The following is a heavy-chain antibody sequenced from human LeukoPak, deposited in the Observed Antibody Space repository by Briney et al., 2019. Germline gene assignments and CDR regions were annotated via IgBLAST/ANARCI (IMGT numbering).Heavy chain of an antibody. CDR1: GGSISSYY. V-gene: IGHV4-59*01. CDR2: IYYSGST. D-gene: IGHD3-9*01. J-gene: IGHJ4*02. Sequence: KPSETLSLTCTVSGGSISSYYWSWIRQPPGKGLEGIGYIYYSGSTNYNPSLKSRVTISVDTSKNQFSLKLSSVTAADTAVYYCARTFDWLSPFDYWGQGTLVTVSS. CDR3: ARTFDWLSPFDY.